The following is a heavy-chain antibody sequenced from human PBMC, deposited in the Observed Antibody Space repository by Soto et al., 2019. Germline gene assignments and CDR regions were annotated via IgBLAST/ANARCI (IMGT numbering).Heavy chain of an antibody. J-gene: IGHJ4*02. CDR2: ISAYNGNT. Sequence: ASVKVSCKASGYTFTSYGISWVRQAPGQGLEWMGWISAYNGNTNYAQKLQGRVTMTTDTSTSTAYMELRSLRSDDTAVYYCAWLLYCSSTSCYQAHSDYWGQGTLVTVSS. CDR3: AWLLYCSSTSCYQAHSDY. D-gene: IGHD2-2*01. CDR1: GYTFTSYG. V-gene: IGHV1-18*01.